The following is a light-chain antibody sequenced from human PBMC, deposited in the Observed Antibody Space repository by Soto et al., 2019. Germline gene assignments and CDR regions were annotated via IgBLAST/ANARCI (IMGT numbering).Light chain of an antibody. CDR1: QGISSY. V-gene: IGKV1-8*01. CDR3: QQYYSYPRT. Sequence: AIRMTQSPSSFSASTGDRVTITCRASQGISSYLAWYQQKPGKAPKLLIYAASTLQSGVPSRFSGSRSGTDFTITISCLQSEDFATYYCQQYYSYPRTFGQGTKVEIK. CDR2: AAS. J-gene: IGKJ1*01.